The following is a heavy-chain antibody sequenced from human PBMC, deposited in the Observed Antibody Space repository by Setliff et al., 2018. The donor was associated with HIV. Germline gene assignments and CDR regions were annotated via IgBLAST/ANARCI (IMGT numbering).Heavy chain of an antibody. CDR1: GYTFTTYA. J-gene: IGHJ4*02. D-gene: IGHD3-22*01. CDR3: ARSNGYYLDY. V-gene: IGHV1-3*03. Sequence: ASVKVSCKASGYTFTTYAIHWVRQAPGQSLEWMGWINVGKGNTKYSQDLQGRVTITRDTSASTAYMELNSLRSDDMAVYYCARSNGYYLDYWGQGTLVTVSS. CDR2: INVGKGNT.